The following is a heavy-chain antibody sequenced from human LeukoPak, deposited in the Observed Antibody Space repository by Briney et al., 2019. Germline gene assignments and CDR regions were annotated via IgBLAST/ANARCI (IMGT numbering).Heavy chain of an antibody. V-gene: IGHV3-53*05. J-gene: IGHJ6*02. CDR1: GFTVSSNY. CDR2: IYSGGST. Sequence: PGGSLRLSCAASGFTVSSNYMSWVRQAPGKGLEWVSVIYSGGSTYYADSVKGRFTISRDNSKNTLYLQMNSLRAEDTAVYYCARDGEDTAMVRGYYYGMDVWGQGTTVTVSS. D-gene: IGHD5-18*01. CDR3: ARDGEDTAMVRGYYYGMDV.